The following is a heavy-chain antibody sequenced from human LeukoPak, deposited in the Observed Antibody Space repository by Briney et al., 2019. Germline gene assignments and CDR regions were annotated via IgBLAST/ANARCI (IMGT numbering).Heavy chain of an antibody. Sequence: QTGGSLRLSCAASGFTFSSYGMHWVRQAPGKGLEWVAVIWYDGSNKYYADSVKGRFAISRDNSKNTLYLQMNSLRAEDTAVYYCARDPRYYALSPYYFDNWAKGPRVTVSS. CDR2: IWYDGSNK. CDR3: ARDPRYYALSPYYFDN. CDR1: GFTFSSYG. D-gene: IGHD3-10*01. V-gene: IGHV3-33*01. J-gene: IGHJ4*02.